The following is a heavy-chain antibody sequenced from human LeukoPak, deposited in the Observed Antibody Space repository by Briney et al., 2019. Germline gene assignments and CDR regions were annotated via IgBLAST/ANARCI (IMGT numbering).Heavy chain of an antibody. V-gene: IGHV3-66*02. D-gene: IGHD6-13*01. CDR2: IYSGGST. J-gene: IGHJ4*02. Sequence: GGSLRLSCAASGFTVSSNYMSWVRQAPGKGLEWVSVIYSGGSTYYADSVKGRFTISRDNSKKTLYLQMNGLRAEDTAVYYCARVGKGAAAGTDYWGQGTLVTVSS. CDR3: ARVGKGAAAGTDY. CDR1: GFTVSSNY.